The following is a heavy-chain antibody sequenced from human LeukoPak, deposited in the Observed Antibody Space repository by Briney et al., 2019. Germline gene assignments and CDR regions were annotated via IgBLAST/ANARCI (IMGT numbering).Heavy chain of an antibody. V-gene: IGHV3-21*01. D-gene: IGHD3-3*01. CDR3: ASQRDFWSGYIHY. CDR1: GFTFSSYG. CDR2: ISSSSSYI. J-gene: IGHJ4*02. Sequence: GGSLRLSCAASGFTFSSYGMHWVRQAPGKGLEWVSSISSSSSYIYYADSVKGRFTISRDNAKNSLYLQMNSLRAEDTAVYYCASQRDFWSGYIHYWGQGTLVTVSS.